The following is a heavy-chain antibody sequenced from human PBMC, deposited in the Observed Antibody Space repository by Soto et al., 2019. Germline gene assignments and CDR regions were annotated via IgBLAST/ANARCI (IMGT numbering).Heavy chain of an antibody. J-gene: IGHJ6*02. V-gene: IGHV4-61*01. CDR1: GVSVSSGSYF. D-gene: IGHD3-3*01. Sequence: SETLSLTCTVSGVSVSSGSYFWTWVRQPPGKGLEWIGYLLYSVSTNYNPSLKSRVSISVDTSKNQFSLKLTSVTAADTALYYCAAVQLRFLEWLPLDVWGQGTTVTVSS. CDR3: AAVQLRFLEWLPLDV. CDR2: LLYSVST.